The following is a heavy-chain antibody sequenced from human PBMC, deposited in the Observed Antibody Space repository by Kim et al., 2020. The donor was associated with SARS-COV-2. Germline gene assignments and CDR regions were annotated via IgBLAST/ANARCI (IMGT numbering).Heavy chain of an antibody. V-gene: IGHV3-72*01. CDR1: GFSFSDYL. CDR3: ARGHSSFDY. J-gene: IGHJ4*02. CDR2: SKTKGDSSTA. Sequence: GGSLRLSCAASGFSFSDYLMDWVRQSPGKGLEWVGRSKTKGDSSTAEYAASVKGRFSISRDDSQSSLYLQMNSLISEDTAVYYCARGHSSFDYWGQGTLV.